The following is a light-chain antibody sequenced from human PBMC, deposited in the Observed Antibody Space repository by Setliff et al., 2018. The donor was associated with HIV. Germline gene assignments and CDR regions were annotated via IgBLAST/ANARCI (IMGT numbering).Light chain of an antibody. CDR1: SSDIGVYDY. J-gene: IGLJ1*01. CDR3: SSYTNKNTYV. V-gene: IGLV2-14*03. Sequence: QSALTQPASVSGSPGQSIIISCTGTSSDIGVYDYVSWYQHHPGKAPKLMIFDVSNRPSGVSNRFSGSKSDNTASLTISGLQTEDEADYYCSSYTNKNTYVFGTGTKV. CDR2: DVS.